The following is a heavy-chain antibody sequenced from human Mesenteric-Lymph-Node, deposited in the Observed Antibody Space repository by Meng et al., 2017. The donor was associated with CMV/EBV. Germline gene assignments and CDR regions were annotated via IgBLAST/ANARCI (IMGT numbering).Heavy chain of an antibody. CDR1: GFTFGSYW. Sequence: GESLKISCAASGFTFGSYWMHWVRQAPGKGLVWVSRINSDGSSTSYADSVKGRFTISRDNAKNTLYLQMNSLRAEDTAVYYCARDLCAGSTSCRVFDYWGQGTLVTVSS. V-gene: IGHV3-74*01. D-gene: IGHD2-2*01. CDR2: INSDGSST. J-gene: IGHJ4*02. CDR3: ARDLCAGSTSCRVFDY.